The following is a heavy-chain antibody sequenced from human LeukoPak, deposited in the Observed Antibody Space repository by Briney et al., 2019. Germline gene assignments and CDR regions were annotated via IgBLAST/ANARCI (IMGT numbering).Heavy chain of an antibody. J-gene: IGHJ4*02. CDR3: ARLGKSRGELSLRNYYFDY. CDR2: IYYSGST. D-gene: IGHD3-16*02. Sequence: SETLSLTCTVSGGSISGYYWSWIRQTPGKGLDWIGYIYYSGSTNYNPSLKSRVTISVDTSKNQFSLKLSSVTAADTAVYYCARLGKSRGELSLRNYYFDYWGQGTLVTVSS. CDR1: GGSISGYY. V-gene: IGHV4-59*01.